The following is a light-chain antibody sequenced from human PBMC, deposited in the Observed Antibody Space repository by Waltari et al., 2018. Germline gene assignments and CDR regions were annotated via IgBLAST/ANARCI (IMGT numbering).Light chain of an antibody. V-gene: IGKV3-20*01. J-gene: IGKJ1*01. CDR2: DAS. Sequence: EIVLTQSPGTLSLSPGERATLSCRASPSVSRYLAWYQHKPGQAPRLRIYDASTRATGIPDRFSGRGSVTDFSLTIRGLEPVDCAVYYFQEYVRLPATFGQGTKVEIK. CDR3: QEYVRLPAT. CDR1: PSVSRY.